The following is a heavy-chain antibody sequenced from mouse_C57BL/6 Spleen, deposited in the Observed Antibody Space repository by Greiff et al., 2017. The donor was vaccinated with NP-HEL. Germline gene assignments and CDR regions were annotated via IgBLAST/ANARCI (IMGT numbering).Heavy chain of an antibody. V-gene: IGHV5-16*01. Sequence: EVKLMESEGGLVQPGSSMKLSCTASGFTFSDYYMAWVRQVPEKGLEWVANINYDGSSTYYLDSLKSRFIISRDNAKNILYLQMSSLKSEDTATYYCARKQPMVTFDYWGQGTTLTVSS. CDR2: INYDGSST. J-gene: IGHJ2*01. CDR3: ARKQPMVTFDY. D-gene: IGHD2-2*01. CDR1: GFTFSDYY.